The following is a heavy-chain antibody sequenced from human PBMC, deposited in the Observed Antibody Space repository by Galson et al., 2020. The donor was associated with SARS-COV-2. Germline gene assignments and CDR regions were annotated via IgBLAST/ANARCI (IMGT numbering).Heavy chain of an antibody. Sequence: GESLKISCAASGFTFSDYYMSWIRQAPGKGLEWVSYISSSSSYTNYTDSVKGRFTISRDNAKNSLYLQMNSMRAEDTAVYYCASVGHYDSSGYERRQGHFDYWGQGTLVTVSS. J-gene: IGHJ4*02. CDR2: ISSSSSYT. D-gene: IGHD3-22*01. V-gene: IGHV3-11*06. CDR3: ASVGHYDSSGYERRQGHFDY. CDR1: GFTFSDYY.